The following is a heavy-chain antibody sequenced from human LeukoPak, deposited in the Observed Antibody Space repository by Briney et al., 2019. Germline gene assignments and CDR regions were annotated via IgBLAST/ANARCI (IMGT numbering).Heavy chain of an antibody. CDR3: VREIIRLGQDDYFDY. CDR2: ITTSSSYI. Sequence: GGSLRLSCAASGFTFSSYSLNWVRQAPGKGLEWVSSITTSSSYIYYADSVKGRFTISRDNAKNSLSLQMNSLRAEDTAVYYCVREIIRLGQDDYFDYWGQGTLITVSS. V-gene: IGHV3-21*01. CDR1: GFTFSSYS. D-gene: IGHD3-3*02. J-gene: IGHJ4*02.